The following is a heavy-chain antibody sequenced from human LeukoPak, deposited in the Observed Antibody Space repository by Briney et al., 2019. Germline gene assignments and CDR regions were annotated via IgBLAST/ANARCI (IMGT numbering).Heavy chain of an antibody. Sequence: GGSLRLSCVTSGFTFRHYYMTWIRQAPGKGLEWVSYISGTGNNKYYADSVKGRFTISRDNAQNSLYLQMSSLRAEDTAMYYCGRDYRESEYFFDYWGQGSLVAVSS. J-gene: IGHJ4*02. D-gene: IGHD1-26*01. CDR3: GRDYRESEYFFDY. V-gene: IGHV3-11*01. CDR1: GFTFRHYY. CDR2: ISGTGNNK.